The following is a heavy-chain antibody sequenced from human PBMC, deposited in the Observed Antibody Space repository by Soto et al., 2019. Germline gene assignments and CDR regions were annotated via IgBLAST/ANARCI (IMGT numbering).Heavy chain of an antibody. V-gene: IGHV3-7*01. Sequence: EVHLVESGGGLVQPGGSLRLSCAASGFTFSSYWMGWVRQAPGKGLEWVANIKEDGSEKYYVDSVKGRFTISRDNTKKTLVININSLRAEDTAVNYCASGYSTSCDYFDHWGQGTLLTVSS. CDR1: GFTFSSYW. CDR3: ASGYSTSCDYFDH. D-gene: IGHD6-6*01. J-gene: IGHJ4*02. CDR2: IKEDGSEK.